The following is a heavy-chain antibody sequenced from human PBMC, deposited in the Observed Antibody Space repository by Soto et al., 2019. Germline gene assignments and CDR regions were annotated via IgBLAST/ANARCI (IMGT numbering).Heavy chain of an antibody. CDR1: GGTISSYT. Sequence: GASVKVSCKASGGTISSYTISWVRQAPGQGLEWMGRIIPILGIANYAQKFQGRVTITADKSTSTAYMELSSLRSEDTAVYYCASSPYYDFWSGYSNWFDPWGQGTLVTVSS. V-gene: IGHV1-69*02. CDR2: IIPILGIA. J-gene: IGHJ5*02. CDR3: ASSPYYDFWSGYSNWFDP. D-gene: IGHD3-3*01.